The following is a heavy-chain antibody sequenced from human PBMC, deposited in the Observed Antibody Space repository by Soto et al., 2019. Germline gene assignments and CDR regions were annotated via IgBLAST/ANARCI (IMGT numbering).Heavy chain of an antibody. D-gene: IGHD1-26*01. CDR2: INPRSGDT. J-gene: IGHJ5*02. CDR3: GRDDVGATPLGCFDP. Sequence: QVQLVQSGAQVKKPGASVKVSCKASGSTFIGYYIYWVRHAPGQGLEWMRRINPRSGDTTYAQKYQERLTMTRDTYISTAYMEMSSLRSDDTAVYYSGRDDVGATPLGCFDPWGHGSLVTVAS. CDR1: GSTFIGYY. V-gene: IGHV1-2*06.